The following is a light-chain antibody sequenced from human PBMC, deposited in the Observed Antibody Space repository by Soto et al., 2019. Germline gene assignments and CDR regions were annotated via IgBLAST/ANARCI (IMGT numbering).Light chain of an antibody. Sequence: EIVLTQSPATLSLSPGERATLSCRASQSVSSYLAWYQQKPGQAPRLLIYDASNRSTGIPARFSGSGSGTDFTLTISSLEPEDVVAYYCRKRSNWPPITFGRGTRLEIK. CDR2: DAS. CDR1: QSVSSY. J-gene: IGKJ5*01. V-gene: IGKV3-11*01. CDR3: RKRSNWPPIT.